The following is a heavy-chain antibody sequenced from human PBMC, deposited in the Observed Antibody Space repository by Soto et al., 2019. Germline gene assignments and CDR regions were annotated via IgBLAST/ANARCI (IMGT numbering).Heavy chain of an antibody. Sequence: QVQLQESGPGLVKPSETLSLTCTVSGGSISSYYWSWIRQPPGKGLEWIGYIYYSGSTNYNPSLKSRVSISVDTSKNQFSLKLSSVTAADTAVYYCARWVRMITFGGGTTKYYYYYMDVWGKGTTVTVSS. V-gene: IGHV4-59*01. CDR3: ARWVRMITFGGGTTKYYYYYMDV. CDR2: IYYSGST. D-gene: IGHD3-16*01. J-gene: IGHJ6*03. CDR1: GGSISSYY.